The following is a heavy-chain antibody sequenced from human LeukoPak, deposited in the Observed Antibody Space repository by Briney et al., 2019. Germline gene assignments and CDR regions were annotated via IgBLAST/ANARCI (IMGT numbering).Heavy chain of an antibody. CDR1: GGSISSGSYY. CDR3: ARVPRTQRYDFWSGYYYYYYYMDV. CDR2: FYYSGTT. Sequence: SETLSLTCTVSGGSISSGSYYWGWIWQPPGKGLEWIGSFYYSGTTYYNPSLKSRVTISVDTSKNQFSLKLSSVTAADTAVYYCARVPRTQRYDFWSGYYYYYYYMDVWGKGTTVTVSS. J-gene: IGHJ6*03. V-gene: IGHV4-39*07. D-gene: IGHD3-3*01.